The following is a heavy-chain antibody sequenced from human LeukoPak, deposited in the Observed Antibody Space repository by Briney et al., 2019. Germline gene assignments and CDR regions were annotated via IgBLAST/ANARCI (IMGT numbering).Heavy chain of an antibody. CDR2: IIPILGIT. Sequence: SVKVSCKASGGTFSSYAISWVRQAPGQGLEWMGRIIPILGITDYAQKFQGRVTITADKSTSTAYMELSSLRSDDTAVYYCARDPSGGYVPYFDYWGQGTLVTVSS. D-gene: IGHD3-16*01. J-gene: IGHJ4*02. V-gene: IGHV1-69*04. CDR1: GGTFSSYA. CDR3: ARDPSGGYVPYFDY.